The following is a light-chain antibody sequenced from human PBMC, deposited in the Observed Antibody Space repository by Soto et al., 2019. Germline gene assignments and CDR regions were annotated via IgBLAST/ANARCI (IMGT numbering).Light chain of an antibody. CDR2: GAS. Sequence: EIVLTQSPGTLSLSPGERATLSCRASQSVSSNYLAWYQQRPGQAPRLLISGASSRATGIPDRFSGSGSGTDFTFTISRLEPEDFAVYYCQQYGPSSQQYGTSPRLTFGGGTKVEI. J-gene: IGKJ4*01. CDR3: QQYGPSSQQYGTSPRLT. CDR1: QSVSSNY. V-gene: IGKV3-20*01.